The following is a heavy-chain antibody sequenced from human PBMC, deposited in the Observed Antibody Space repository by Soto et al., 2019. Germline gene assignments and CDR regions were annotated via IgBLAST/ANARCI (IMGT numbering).Heavy chain of an antibody. V-gene: IGHV3-74*01. CDR1: GFTFSSYW. CDR3: VRVAYGDLGG. Sequence: EVQLVESGGGLVQPGGSLRLSCAASGFTFSSYWMHWVRQAPGKGLVWVSRIKSDGSDTSYADSVKGRFTISRDNAKNTLYLQMSSLRAVDTAVYYCVRVAYGDLGGWGQGTLVTVSS. CDR2: IKSDGSDT. D-gene: IGHD4-17*01. J-gene: IGHJ4*02.